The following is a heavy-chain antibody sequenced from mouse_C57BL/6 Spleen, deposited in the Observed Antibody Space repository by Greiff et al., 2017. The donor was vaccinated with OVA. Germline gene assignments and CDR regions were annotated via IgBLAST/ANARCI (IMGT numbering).Heavy chain of an antibody. D-gene: IGHD2-2*01. Sequence: QVQLKESGPGLVQPSQSLSITCTVSGFSLTSYGVHWVRQSPGKGLEWLGVIWRGGSTDYNAAFMSRLSITKDNSKSQVFFKMNSLQADDTAIYYCAKNRGDYGYEYYFDYWGQGTTLTVSS. CDR3: AKNRGDYGYEYYFDY. CDR1: GFSLTSYG. CDR2: IWRGGST. J-gene: IGHJ2*01. V-gene: IGHV2-5*01.